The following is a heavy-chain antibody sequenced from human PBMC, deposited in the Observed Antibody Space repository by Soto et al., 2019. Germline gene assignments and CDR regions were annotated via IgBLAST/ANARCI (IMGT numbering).Heavy chain of an antibody. Sequence: QVTLKESGPVLVKPTETLTLTCTVSGFSLSDVTMSVSWIRQPPGKALEWLAHIFSNGEKSHSTSLRSRLTISKDTSKSQVVLTVTNLDPVDTAAFYCARQIAVAGTKYLDYWGKGTLVTVSS. CDR3: ARQIAVAGTKYLDY. V-gene: IGHV2-26*01. CDR1: GFSLSDVTMS. CDR2: IFSNGEK. J-gene: IGHJ4*02. D-gene: IGHD6-19*01.